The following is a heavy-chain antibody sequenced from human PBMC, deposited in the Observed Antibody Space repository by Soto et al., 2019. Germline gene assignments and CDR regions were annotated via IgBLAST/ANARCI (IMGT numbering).Heavy chain of an antibody. CDR3: ARDVTIAAAGTDV. CDR2: IIPILGIA. Sequence: QVQLVQSGAEVKKPGSSVKVSCKASGGTFSSYTISWVRQAPGQGLEWMGRIIPILGIANYAQKFQGRVTITADKSTSTAYRELSSLRSEDTAVYYCARDVTIAAAGTDVWGQGTLVTVSS. V-gene: IGHV1-69*08. D-gene: IGHD6-13*01. J-gene: IGHJ4*02. CDR1: GGTFSSYT.